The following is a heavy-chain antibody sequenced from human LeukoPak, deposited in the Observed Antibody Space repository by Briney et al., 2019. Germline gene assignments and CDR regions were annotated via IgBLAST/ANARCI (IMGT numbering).Heavy chain of an antibody. V-gene: IGHV4-34*01. J-gene: IGHJ5*02. CDR1: GGSFSGYY. Sequence: SETLSLTCAVYGGSFSGYYWSWIRQPPGKGLEWIGEINHSGSTNYNPSLKSRVTIAVDTSKNQFSLKLSSVTAADTAVYYCASRVIVVVPAAIRQHNWFDPWGQGTLVTVSS. CDR2: INHSGST. CDR3: ASRVIVVVPAAIRQHNWFDP. D-gene: IGHD2-2*01.